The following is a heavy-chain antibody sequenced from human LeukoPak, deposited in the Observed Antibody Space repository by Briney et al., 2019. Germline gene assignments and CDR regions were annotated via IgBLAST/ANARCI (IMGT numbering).Heavy chain of an antibody. CDR3: AKDSSGWLTLCDY. D-gene: IGHD6-19*01. J-gene: IGHJ4*02. V-gene: IGHV3-30-3*01. Sequence: GGSLRLSCAASGFTFSSYAMHWVRQAPGKGLEWVAVISYDGSNKYYADSVKGRFTISRDNSKSTLYLQMNSLRAEDTAVYFCAKDSSGWLTLCDYWGQGTLVAVSS. CDR2: ISYDGSNK. CDR1: GFTFSSYA.